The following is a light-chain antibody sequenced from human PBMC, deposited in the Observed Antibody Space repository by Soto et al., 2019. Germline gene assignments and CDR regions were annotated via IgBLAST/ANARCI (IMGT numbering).Light chain of an antibody. CDR3: SSYSTTNILV. J-gene: IGLJ1*01. CDR2: DVN. V-gene: IGLV2-14*01. Sequence: QSALTQPPSASGSPGQTVTISCTGTSSDVGGYDYVSWYQQHPGEAPKLILYDVNNRPSGVSNHFSGSKSGNTASLVISGLQANDEADYYCSSYSTTNILVFGSGTKLTVL. CDR1: SSDVGGYDY.